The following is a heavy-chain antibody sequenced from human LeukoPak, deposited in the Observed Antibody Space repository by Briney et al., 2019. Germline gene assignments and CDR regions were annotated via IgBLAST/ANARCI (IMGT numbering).Heavy chain of an antibody. J-gene: IGHJ6*03. D-gene: IGHD5-18*01. V-gene: IGHV3-66*01. CDR3: ARGIQLTEYYYYYYYMDV. Sequence: GGSLRLSCAPSGFTVSSNSVSWIRQIPGKGLEWVSAVYYGGSTFYADSVKGRFTISRDISKNTWNLQMNSLRAEDTAVYYCARGIQLTEYYYYYYYMDVWGKGTTVTVSS. CDR1: GFTVSSNS. CDR2: VYYGGST.